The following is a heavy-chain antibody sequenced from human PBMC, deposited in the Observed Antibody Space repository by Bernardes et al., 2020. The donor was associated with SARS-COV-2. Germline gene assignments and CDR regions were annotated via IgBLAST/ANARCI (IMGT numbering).Heavy chain of an antibody. CDR3: ARESDWNYVFDY. V-gene: IGHV3-21*01. J-gene: IGHJ4*02. CDR2: ITSSSSYK. CDR1: EFIFSSYA. Sequence: GGSLRLSCAASEFIFSSYAMSWARQAPGKGLEWVSSITSSSSYKYYADSVKGRFTISRDNAKNSLYLQMNSLRAEDTAVYFCARESDWNYVFDYWGQGTLVTVSS. D-gene: IGHD1-7*01.